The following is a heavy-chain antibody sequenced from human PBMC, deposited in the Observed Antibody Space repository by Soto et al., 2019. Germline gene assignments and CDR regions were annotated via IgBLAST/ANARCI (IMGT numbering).Heavy chain of an antibody. CDR1: GGTFSSYT. D-gene: IGHD5-18*01. CDR3: ARDPPEYSYGYLDY. Sequence: QVQLVQSGAEVKKPGSSVKVSCKASGGTFSSYTISWVRQAPGQGLEWMGRIIPSLGIANYAQKFQGRVTITADKSTSTAYMELSSLRSEDTAVYYCARDPPEYSYGYLDYWGQGTLVTVSS. CDR2: IIPSLGIA. J-gene: IGHJ4*02. V-gene: IGHV1-69*08.